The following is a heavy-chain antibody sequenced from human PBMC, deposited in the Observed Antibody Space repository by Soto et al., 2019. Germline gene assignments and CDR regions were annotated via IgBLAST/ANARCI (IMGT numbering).Heavy chain of an antibody. D-gene: IGHD3-22*01. CDR3: ARDNYYDSSGYYYHYFDY. V-gene: IGHV4-30-4*01. Sequence: KPSETLSLTCTVSGGSISSGDYYWSWIRQPPGKGLEWIGYIYYSGGTYYNPSLKSRVTISVDTSKNQFSLKLSSVTAADTAVYYCARDNYYDSSGYYYHYFDYWGQGTLVTVSS. CDR2: IYYSGGT. CDR1: GGSISSGDYY. J-gene: IGHJ4*02.